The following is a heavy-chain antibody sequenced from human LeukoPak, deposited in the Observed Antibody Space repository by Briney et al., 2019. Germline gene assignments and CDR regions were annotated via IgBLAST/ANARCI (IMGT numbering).Heavy chain of an antibody. CDR3: ARDLEGYGGEDY. J-gene: IGHJ4*02. CDR1: GGSISSGGYY. CDR2: IYHSGST. V-gene: IGHV4-30-2*01. Sequence: PSQTLSLTCTVSGGSISSGGYYWSWIRQPPGKGLEWIGYIYHSGSTYYNPSLKSRVTISVDRSKNQFSLKLSSVTAADTAVYYCARDLEGYGGEDYWGQGTLVTVSS. D-gene: IGHD4-23*01.